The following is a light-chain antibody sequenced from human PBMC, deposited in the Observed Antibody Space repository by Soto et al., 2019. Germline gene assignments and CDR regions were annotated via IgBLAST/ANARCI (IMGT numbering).Light chain of an antibody. CDR2: LNSDGSH. V-gene: IGLV4-69*01. CDR1: SWHSSYA. Sequence: QLVLTQSPSASASLGASVKLTCTLSSWHSSYAIAWHQQQPEKGHRYLMKLNSDGSHSKGDGIPDRFSGSSSGAERYLTISSLQSEDEADYYCQTWSTGIRVFGEGTKLTVL. J-gene: IGLJ3*02. CDR3: QTWSTGIRV.